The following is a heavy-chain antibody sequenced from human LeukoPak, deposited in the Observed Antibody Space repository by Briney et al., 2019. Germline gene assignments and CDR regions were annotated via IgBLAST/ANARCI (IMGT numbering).Heavy chain of an antibody. V-gene: IGHV4-34*01. Sequence: PSETLSLTCAVYGGSFSGYYWSWIRQPPGKGLEWIGEINHSGSTNYNPSLKSRVTISVDTSKNQFSLKLSSVTAADTAVYYCARDVSGPLDYGMDVWGQGTTVTVSS. D-gene: IGHD2-15*01. CDR1: GGSFSGYY. CDR3: ARDVSGPLDYGMDV. J-gene: IGHJ6*02. CDR2: INHSGST.